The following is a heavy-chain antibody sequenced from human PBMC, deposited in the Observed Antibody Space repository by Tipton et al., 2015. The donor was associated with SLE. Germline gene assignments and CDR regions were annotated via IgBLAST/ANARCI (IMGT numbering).Heavy chain of an antibody. CDR3: AAGVPAARGGGEGDFYYYTDV. CDR1: GYTFTSYD. V-gene: IGHV1-8*01. J-gene: IGHJ6*03. D-gene: IGHD3-16*01. Sequence: QSGAEVKKPGASVKVSCKASGYTFTSYDINWVRQATGQGLEWMGWMNPNSGNTGYAQKFQGRVTMTRNTSISTAYMELSSLRSEGTAGYYGAAGVPAARGGGEGDFYYYTDVWGKGTTVTVS. CDR2: MNPNSGNT.